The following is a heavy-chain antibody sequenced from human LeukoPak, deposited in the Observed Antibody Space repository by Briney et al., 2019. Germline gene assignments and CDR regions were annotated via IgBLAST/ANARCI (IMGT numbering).Heavy chain of an antibody. CDR1: GDSITRTTSY. J-gene: IGHJ4*02. CDR3: SRLAYYNSGWWTIDY. Sequence: SETLSLTCTVSGDSITRTTSYWGWIRQPPGKGLEWIGTVYYTGTTYSNPSLKSRVTISVDTYINQFSVKLRSVTAADTAVYYCSRLAYYNSGWWTIDYWGQGTLVTVSS. D-gene: IGHD2/OR15-2a*01. V-gene: IGHV4-39*01. CDR2: VYYTGTT.